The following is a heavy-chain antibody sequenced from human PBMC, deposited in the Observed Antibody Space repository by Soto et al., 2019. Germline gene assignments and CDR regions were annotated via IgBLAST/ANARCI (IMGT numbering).Heavy chain of an antibody. D-gene: IGHD2-15*01. CDR2: IYYSGST. CDR1: GGSISSSSYY. J-gene: IGHJ1*01. CDR3: ARDYTPNYCSGGSCYLPSKYFQH. V-gene: IGHV4-39*02. Sequence: PSETLSLTCTVSGGSISSSSYYWGWIRQPPGKGLEWIGSIYYSGSTYYNPSLKSRVTISVDTSKNQFSLKLSSVTAADTAVYYCARDYTPNYCSGGSCYLPSKYFQHWGQGTLVTVSS.